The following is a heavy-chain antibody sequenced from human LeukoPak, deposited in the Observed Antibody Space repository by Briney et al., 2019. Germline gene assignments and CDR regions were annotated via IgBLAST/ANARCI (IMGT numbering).Heavy chain of an antibody. CDR3: ARGGYYGSGRRIDY. CDR1: GYTFTGYY. V-gene: IGHV1-2*02. D-gene: IGHD3-10*01. CDR2: INPNSGGT. J-gene: IGHJ4*02. Sequence: ASVKVSCKASGYTFTGYYMHWVRQAPGQGLEWMGWINPNSGGTNYAQKFQGRVTMTRDTPISTAYMELSRLRADDTAVYYCARGGYYGSGRRIDYWGQGTLVTVSS.